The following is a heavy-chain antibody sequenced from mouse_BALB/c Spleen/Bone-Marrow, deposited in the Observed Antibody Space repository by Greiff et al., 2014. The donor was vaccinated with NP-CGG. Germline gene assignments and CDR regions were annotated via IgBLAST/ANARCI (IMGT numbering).Heavy chain of an antibody. CDR2: IYPGDGDT. V-gene: IGHV1-82*01. D-gene: IGHD2-3*01. Sequence: VQLQQSGPELVEPGASVKISCKTSGYAFSSSWMNWVKQRPGQGLEWIGRIYPGDGDTNYNGKFKGKATLTADKSSSTAYMQLSSLTSVDSAVYFCARNDGYSWGQGTLVTVSA. CDR1: GYAFSSSW. J-gene: IGHJ3*01. CDR3: ARNDGYS.